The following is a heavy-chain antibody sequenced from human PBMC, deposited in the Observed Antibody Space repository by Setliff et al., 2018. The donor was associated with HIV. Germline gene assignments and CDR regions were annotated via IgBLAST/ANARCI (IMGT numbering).Heavy chain of an antibody. CDR2: ISASTNTI. CDR1: GFTFSSYS. J-gene: IGHJ3*01. D-gene: IGHD2-2*01. CDR3: ARSRSTRDAFDL. Sequence: GGSLRLSCAASGFTFSSYSMNWVRQAPGKGLEWVSYISASTNTIYYADSVKGRFTISRDNARNSLYLQMNSLRAEDTAVYYCARSRSTRDAFDLWGQGTMVTVSS. V-gene: IGHV3-48*01.